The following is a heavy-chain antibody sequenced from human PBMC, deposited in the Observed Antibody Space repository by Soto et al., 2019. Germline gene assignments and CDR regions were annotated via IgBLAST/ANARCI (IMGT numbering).Heavy chain of an antibody. D-gene: IGHD6-13*01. Sequence: QVQLVESGGGVVQPGRSLRLSCAASGFTFSSYGMHWVRQAPGKGLELVAVISYDGSYKYSADSVKGRFTISRDNSKNTLYLQMNSLRAEDTAVYYCAKEAQYSSSWTPNFDYWGQGTLVTVSS. CDR1: GFTFSSYG. J-gene: IGHJ4*02. V-gene: IGHV3-30*18. CDR2: ISYDGSYK. CDR3: AKEAQYSSSWTPNFDY.